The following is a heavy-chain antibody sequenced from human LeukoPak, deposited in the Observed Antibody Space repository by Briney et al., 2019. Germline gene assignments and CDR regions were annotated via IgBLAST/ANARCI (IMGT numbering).Heavy chain of an antibody. D-gene: IGHD3-22*01. J-gene: IGHJ5*02. V-gene: IGHV3-23*01. CDR2: ISGSGGST. CDR3: AKDSPTRRVVVITTFWFDP. CDR1: GFTFSSYA. Sequence: GGSLRLSCAASGFTFSSYAMSWVRQAPGKGLEWVSAISGSGGSTYYADSVKGRFTISRDNSKNTLYLQMNSLRAEDTAVYYCAKDSPTRRVVVITTFWFDPWGQGTLVTVSS.